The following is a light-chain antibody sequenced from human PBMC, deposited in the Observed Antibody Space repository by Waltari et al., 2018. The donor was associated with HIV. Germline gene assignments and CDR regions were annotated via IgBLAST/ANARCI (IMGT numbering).Light chain of an antibody. J-gene: IGLJ1*01. CDR2: DNN. Sequence: QSVLTQPPSVSAAPGQKVTISCSGSSSNIGNNYVSWYQHLPGTAPKRPIYDNNKRPAGIPDRFAGSKSGTSATLGITGLQTGDEADYYCGTWDSSLSVVVVGTGTKVTVL. CDR1: SSNIGNNY. V-gene: IGLV1-51*01. CDR3: GTWDSSLSVVV.